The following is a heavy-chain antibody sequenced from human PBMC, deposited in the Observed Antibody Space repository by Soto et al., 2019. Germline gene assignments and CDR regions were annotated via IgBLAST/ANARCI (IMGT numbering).Heavy chain of an antibody. Sequence: GSLRLSCVPSGFTFSSDWMSWVRQAPGQGLEWVANIKQDGSEKYYVDSVKGRFTISRDNAKNPLYLQMNSLRAEDTAVYYCARFYYDSSGYLPSPYYYYYGMDVWGQGT. J-gene: IGHJ6*02. CDR2: IKQDGSEK. CDR3: ARFYYDSSGYLPSPYYYYYGMDV. V-gene: IGHV3-7*04. D-gene: IGHD3-22*01. CDR1: GFTFSSDW.